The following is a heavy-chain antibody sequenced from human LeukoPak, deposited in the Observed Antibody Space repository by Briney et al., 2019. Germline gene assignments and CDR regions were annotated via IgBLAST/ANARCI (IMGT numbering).Heavy chain of an antibody. CDR3: ARVYYQPWLAPYFDY. Sequence: SETLSLTCTVSGGSISTSSYYWVWIRQPPGRGLEWIGSIYYRGNTYYNPSLKSRVIISVDTSKNQFSLELSSVTAADTAVYYCARVYYQPWLAPYFDYWGQGSLVTVSS. D-gene: IGHD6-19*01. CDR2: IYYRGNT. J-gene: IGHJ4*02. CDR1: GGSISTSSYY. V-gene: IGHV4-39*01.